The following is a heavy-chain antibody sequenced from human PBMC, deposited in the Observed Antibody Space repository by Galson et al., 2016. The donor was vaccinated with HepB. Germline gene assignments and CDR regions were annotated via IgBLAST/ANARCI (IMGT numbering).Heavy chain of an antibody. CDR1: GGSISSYY. J-gene: IGHJ4*02. D-gene: IGHD1-26*01. CDR3: ARSYSGNYWGAFDY. Sequence: SETLSLTCTVSGGSISSYYWSWIRQPPGKGLEWIGYIYYSGSTNYNPSLKSRVTISVDTSKNQLSLKLSSVTAADTAVYYCARSYSGNYWGAFDYWGQGTLVTVSS. V-gene: IGHV4-59*01. CDR2: IYYSGST.